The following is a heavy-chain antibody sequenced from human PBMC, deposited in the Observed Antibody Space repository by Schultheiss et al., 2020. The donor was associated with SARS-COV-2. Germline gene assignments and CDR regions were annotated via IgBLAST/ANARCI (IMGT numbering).Heavy chain of an antibody. CDR3: AKGHTGGVAGTFDY. J-gene: IGHJ4*02. CDR2: ISYDGSNK. Sequence: GGSLRLSCAASGFIFSGSAMHWVRQAPGKGLEWVAVISYDGSNKYYADSVKGRFTISRHNSKNTLYLQMNSLRAEDTALYYCAKGHTGGVAGTFDYWGQGTLVTVSS. V-gene: IGHV3-30*04. CDR1: GFIFSGSA. D-gene: IGHD6-19*01.